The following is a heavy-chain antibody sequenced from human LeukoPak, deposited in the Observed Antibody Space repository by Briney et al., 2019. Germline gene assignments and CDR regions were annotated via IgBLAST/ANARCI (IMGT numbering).Heavy chain of an antibody. V-gene: IGHV3-23*01. CDR1: GFTFSSYA. CDR2: ISGSGGST. Sequence: GGSLRLSCAASGFTFSSYAMSWVRQAPGKGLEWVSAISGSGGSTYYADSVKGRFTISRDNAKNTLYLQMNSLRAEDTAVYYCAKAPVRTGTTYYFDYWGQGTLVTVSS. CDR3: AKAPVRTGTTYYFDY. D-gene: IGHD1-1*01. J-gene: IGHJ4*02.